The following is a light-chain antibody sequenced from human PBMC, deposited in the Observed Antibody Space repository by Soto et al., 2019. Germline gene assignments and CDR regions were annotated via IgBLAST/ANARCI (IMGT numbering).Light chain of an antibody. V-gene: IGLV1-40*01. CDR2: GNS. CDR3: QSYDSSLSGVV. Sequence: QPVLTQPPSVSGAPGQMVTISCTGSSSNIGAGYDVHWYQQLPGTAPKLLIYGNSNRPSGVPDRFSGSKSGTSASLAITGLQAEDEADYYCQSYDSSLSGVVFGGGTKVTVL. J-gene: IGLJ2*01. CDR1: SSNIGAGYD.